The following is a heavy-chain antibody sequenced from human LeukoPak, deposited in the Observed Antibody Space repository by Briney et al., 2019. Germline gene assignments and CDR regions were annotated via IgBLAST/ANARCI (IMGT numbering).Heavy chain of an antibody. J-gene: IGHJ6*03. Sequence: SGGSLRLSCAASGFIFSSYEMNWVRQAPGKGLEWVSYISSSGSIIYYADSVKGRFTISRDNAKNSLYLQMSSLRAEDTAVYYCARDPASYYHYYYMDVWGKGTTVTISS. CDR2: ISSSGSII. D-gene: IGHD3-3*02. V-gene: IGHV3-48*03. CDR3: ARDPASYYHYYYMDV. CDR1: GFIFSSYE.